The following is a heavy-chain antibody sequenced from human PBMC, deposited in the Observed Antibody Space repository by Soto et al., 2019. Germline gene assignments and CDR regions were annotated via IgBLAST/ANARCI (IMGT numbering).Heavy chain of an antibody. CDR2: IYYRGNT. D-gene: IGHD3-9*01. CDR3: ARLEGLATISYYFDF. CDR1: GDSINSDKYY. J-gene: IGHJ4*02. V-gene: IGHV4-39*01. Sequence: QLQESGPGLVKPSETLSLTCSVSGDSINSDKYYWGWIRQPPGKGLEWIGSIYYRGNTYYNPSLQTRATISLDKSKIQFSLRLNSVTAADSAVYFCARLEGLATISYYFDFWGQGAQVTVSS.